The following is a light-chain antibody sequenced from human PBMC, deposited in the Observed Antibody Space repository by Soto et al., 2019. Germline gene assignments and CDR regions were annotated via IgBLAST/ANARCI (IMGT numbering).Light chain of an antibody. V-gene: IGLV2-14*03. Sequence: QSVLTQPASMSGSPGQSITISSTGTSSNVGGYDYVSWYQHHPGKAPKLMIYDVSNRPSGVSNRFSGSKSGNTASLTISGLQAEDEADYYCSSYTISSLYVFGTGTKDTVL. CDR1: SSNVGGYDY. J-gene: IGLJ1*01. CDR2: DVS. CDR3: SSYTISSLYV.